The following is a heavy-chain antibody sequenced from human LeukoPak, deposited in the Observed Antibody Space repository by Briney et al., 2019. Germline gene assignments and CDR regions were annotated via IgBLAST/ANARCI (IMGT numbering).Heavy chain of an antibody. CDR1: GGSISSYY. V-gene: IGHV4-4*07. CDR3: AGGGQWLDPFDY. J-gene: IGHJ4*02. D-gene: IGHD6-19*01. CDR2: IYTSGST. Sequence: SETLSLTCTVSGGSISSYYWSWIRRPAGKGLEWIGRIYTSGSTNYNPSLKSRVAMSVDTSENQFSLKLTSVTATDTAVYYCAGGGQWLDPFDYWGQGTLVTVSS.